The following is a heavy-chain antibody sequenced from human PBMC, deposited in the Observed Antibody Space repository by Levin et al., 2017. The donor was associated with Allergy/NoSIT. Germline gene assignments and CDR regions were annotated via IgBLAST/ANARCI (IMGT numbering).Heavy chain of an antibody. CDR3: GRHCFAIVGACNWFGP. J-gene: IGHJ5*02. Sequence: SETLSLTCTVSGGSISGDIHYWGWIRQPPGKGLEWIGSIHYTGATNYNPSLKSRVTMSVDTSRNQFFLQLNSVTASDTAMYYCGRHCFAIVGACNWFGPGGQGTPVTVSS. D-gene: IGHD2/OR15-2a*01. CDR2: IHYTGAT. CDR1: GGSISGDIHY. V-gene: IGHV4-39*01.